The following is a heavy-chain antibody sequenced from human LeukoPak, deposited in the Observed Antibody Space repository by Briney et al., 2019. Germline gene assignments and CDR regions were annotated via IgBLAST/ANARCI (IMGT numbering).Heavy chain of an antibody. CDR1: GGSISSSSYY. J-gene: IGHJ5*01. D-gene: IGHD1-26*01. CDR2: IYYSGST. CDR3: ARRGVGAIRRWFDS. V-gene: IGHV4-39*01. Sequence: SETLSLTCTVSGGSISSSSYYWGWIRQPPGKGLEWIGSIYYSGSTYYNPSLKSRVTISVDTSKNQFSLKLSSVTAADTAVYYCARRGVGAIRRWFDSWGQGTLVTVSS.